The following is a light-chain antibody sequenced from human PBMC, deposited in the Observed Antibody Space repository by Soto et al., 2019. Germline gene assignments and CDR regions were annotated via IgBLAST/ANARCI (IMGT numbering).Light chain of an antibody. CDR2: GAS. Sequence: EIVLTQSPGTLSLSPGERATLSCRASQSVSNNYLAWYQQKPGQAPRLLIYGASTRATGIPARFSGSGSETEFTLTISGLQSEDFAVYYCQQYNNWPPYTFGQGTKVDIK. CDR1: QSVSNN. J-gene: IGKJ2*01. CDR3: QQYNNWPPYT. V-gene: IGKV3-15*01.